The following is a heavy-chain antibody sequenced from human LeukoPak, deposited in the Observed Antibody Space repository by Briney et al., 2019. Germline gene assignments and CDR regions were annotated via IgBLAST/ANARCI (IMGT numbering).Heavy chain of an antibody. CDR1: GGSFSGYY. Sequence: PSETLSLTCAVYGGSFSGYYWSWIRQPPGKGLEWIGEINHSGSTNYNPSLKSRVTISVDTSKNQFSLKLSSVTAADTAVYYCARGGRGAAGTLLIGFDPWGQGTLVTVSS. CDR3: ARGGRGAAGTLLIGFDP. V-gene: IGHV4-34*01. CDR2: INHSGST. D-gene: IGHD6-13*01. J-gene: IGHJ5*02.